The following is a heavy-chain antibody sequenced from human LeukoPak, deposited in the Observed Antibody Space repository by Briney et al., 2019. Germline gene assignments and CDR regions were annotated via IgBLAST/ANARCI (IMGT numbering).Heavy chain of an antibody. V-gene: IGHV4-59*08. CDR1: GGSMSGYY. J-gene: IGHJ5*02. CDR3: ARRGAMTGWFDP. Sequence: SETLSLTCSVSGGSMSGYYWSWIRQSAGMGLEWIGYIYHTGSAHYNPSLESRVTIPIDMSRSQFSLRLRSVTASDTAVYYCARRGAMTGWFDPWGQGTLVTVSS. D-gene: IGHD6-25*01. CDR2: IYHTGSA.